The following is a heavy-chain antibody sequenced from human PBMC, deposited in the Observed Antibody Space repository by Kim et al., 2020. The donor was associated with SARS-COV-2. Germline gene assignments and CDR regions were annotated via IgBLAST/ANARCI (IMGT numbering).Heavy chain of an antibody. CDR1: GYSFTSYW. J-gene: IGHJ4*02. V-gene: IGHV5-51*01. CDR3: ARLPLHIAAAGNYFDY. CDR2: IYPGDSDT. D-gene: IGHD6-13*01. Sequence: GESLKISCKGSGYSFTSYWIGWVRQMPGKGLEWMGIIYPGDSDTRYSPSFQGQVTISADKSISTAYLQWSSLKASDTAMYYCARLPLHIAAAGNYFDYWGQGTLVTVSS.